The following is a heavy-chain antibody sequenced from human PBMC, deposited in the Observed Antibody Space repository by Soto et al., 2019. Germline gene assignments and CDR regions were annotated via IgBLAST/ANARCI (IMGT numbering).Heavy chain of an antibody. J-gene: IGHJ4*02. CDR3: VKEIRIFGVVVFDF. D-gene: IGHD3-3*01. V-gene: IGHV3-11*01. Sequence: GGSLRLSCAASGFTFSDYYMSWIRQAPGKGLEWVSYISSSGSTIYYADSVKGRFTISRDNAKNSLYLQMNSLRAEDTAVYYCVKEIRIFGVVVFDFWGQGTLVTVSS. CDR2: ISSSGSTI. CDR1: GFTFSDYY.